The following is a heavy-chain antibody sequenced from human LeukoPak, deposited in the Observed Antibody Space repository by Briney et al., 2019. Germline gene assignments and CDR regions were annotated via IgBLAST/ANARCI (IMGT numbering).Heavy chain of an antibody. CDR1: GGTFSSHA. CDR2: IIPILGIA. V-gene: IGHV1-69*04. CDR3: ARGDCSSTSCYAHSSDY. J-gene: IGHJ4*02. D-gene: IGHD2-2*01. Sequence: SVKVSCKASGGTFSSHAISWVQQAPGQGLEWMGRIIPILGIANYAQKFQSRVTITADKSTSTPYMELSSLRAEDTAVYYCARGDCSSTSCYAHSSDYWGQGTLVTVSS.